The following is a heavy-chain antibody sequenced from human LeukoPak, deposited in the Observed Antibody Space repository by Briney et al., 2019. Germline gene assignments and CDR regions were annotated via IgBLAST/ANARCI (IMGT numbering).Heavy chain of an antibody. V-gene: IGHV3-7*01. CDR3: ARVDL. CDR2: IKQDGSEK. CDR1: GFTFSIYE. J-gene: IGHJ2*01. Sequence: GGSLRLSCAAYGFTFSIYEMNWVRQAPGKGLEWVANIKQDGSEKNYVDSVKGRFSISRDNAKNSLYLQMNSLRAEDTAVYYCARVDLWGRGTLVTVSS.